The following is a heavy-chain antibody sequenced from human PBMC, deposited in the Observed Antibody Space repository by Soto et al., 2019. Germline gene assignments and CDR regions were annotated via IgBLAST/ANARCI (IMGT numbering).Heavy chain of an antibody. CDR3: AKAKLGYYYDSSGPFDY. CDR1: GFTFSSYA. D-gene: IGHD3-22*01. Sequence: GGSLRLSCAASGFTFSSYAMIWVRQAPGKGLEWVSAISGSGGSTYYADSVKGRFTISRDNSKNTLYLQMNSLRAEDTAVYYCAKAKLGYYYDSSGPFDYWGQGTLVTVSS. V-gene: IGHV3-23*01. CDR2: ISGSGGST. J-gene: IGHJ4*02.